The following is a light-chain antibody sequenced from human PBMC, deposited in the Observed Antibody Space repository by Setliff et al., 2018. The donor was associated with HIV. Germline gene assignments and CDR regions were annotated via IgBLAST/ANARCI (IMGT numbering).Light chain of an antibody. J-gene: IGLJ2*01. CDR1: GSNIGSNY. CDR2: STN. CDR3: CSYAGSDTWI. V-gene: IGLV1-47*01. Sequence: QSVLTQPPSASGTPGQRISISCSGGGSNIGSNYVYWYQQLPGTAPKLLIFSTNERPSGVPDRFSGTKSGASASLAISGLRSEDEADYYCCSYAGSDTWIFGGGTK.